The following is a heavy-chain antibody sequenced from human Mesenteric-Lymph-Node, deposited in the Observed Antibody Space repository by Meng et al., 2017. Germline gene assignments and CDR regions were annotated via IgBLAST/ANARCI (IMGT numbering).Heavy chain of an antibody. CDR3: ARVGTNYYDSSGYYYWARPGGYYYGMDV. V-gene: IGHV3-23*01. Sequence: ETLSLTCTVSGYSISSGYSWGWIRQAPGKGLEWVSAISGLGDSTYYADSVTGRFSISRDNSKNTLYLQMNSLRAEDTAVYYCARVGTNYYDSSGYYYWARPGGYYYGMDVWGQGTTVTVSS. J-gene: IGHJ6*02. CDR1: GYSISSGYS. CDR2: ISGLGDST. D-gene: IGHD3-22*01.